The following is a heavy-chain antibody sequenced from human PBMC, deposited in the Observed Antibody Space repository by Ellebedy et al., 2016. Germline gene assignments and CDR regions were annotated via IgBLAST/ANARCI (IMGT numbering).Heavy chain of an antibody. D-gene: IGHD6-6*01. Sequence: SETLSLTXTVSGGSISTSSYYWGWIRQPPGKGLEWIGSIYNSGTTYYDPSLKSRVTVSIDPSKNQISLSLSSVTAADTAVYYCARRGEYSSSLDAFDIWGQGTMVTVSS. CDR2: IYNSGTT. J-gene: IGHJ3*02. CDR3: ARRGEYSSSLDAFDI. V-gene: IGHV4-39*01. CDR1: GGSISTSSYY.